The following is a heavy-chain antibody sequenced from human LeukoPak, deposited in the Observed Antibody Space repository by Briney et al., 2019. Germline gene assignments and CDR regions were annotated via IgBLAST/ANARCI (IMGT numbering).Heavy chain of an antibody. CDR2: IYSGGST. V-gene: IGHV3-53*01. Sequence: GGSLRLSCAASGFSVSSNYMSWVRQAPGKGLEWVSVIYSGGSTYYADSVKGRFTISRDNSKNTLYLQMNSLRAEDTAVYYCARRLPTAWGADYWGQGTLVTVSS. CDR1: GFSVSSNY. CDR3: ARRLPTAWGADY. D-gene: IGHD7-27*01. J-gene: IGHJ4*02.